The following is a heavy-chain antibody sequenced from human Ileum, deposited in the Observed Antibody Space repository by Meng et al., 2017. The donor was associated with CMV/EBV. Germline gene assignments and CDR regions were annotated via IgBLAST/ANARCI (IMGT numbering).Heavy chain of an antibody. V-gene: IGHV1-8*01. J-gene: IGHJ6*02. CDR1: GYTFPTYD. CDR2: MNPDSGNT. Sequence: ASVTVSCKASGYTFPTYDINWVRQAPGQGLEWMGWMNPDSGNTGYAQKFRGRVTMTRNTSISTANMELSSLTSDDTAVYFCARGKRITSFGVVNYYGLGVWGQGTPVTVSS. CDR3: ARGKRITSFGVVNYYGLGV. D-gene: IGHD3-3*01.